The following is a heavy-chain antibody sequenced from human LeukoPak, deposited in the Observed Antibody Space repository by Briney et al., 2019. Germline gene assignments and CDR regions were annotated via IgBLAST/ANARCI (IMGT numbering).Heavy chain of an antibody. D-gene: IGHD6-6*01. CDR2: ISGSGGST. CDR3: ARDEAVPYGMDV. Sequence: PGGSLRLSCAASGFTFSSYAMSWVCQAPGKGLEWVSAISGSGGSTYYADSVKGRFTISRDNSKNTLYLQMNSLRAEDTAVYYCARDEAVPYGMDVWGQGTTVTVSS. CDR1: GFTFSSYA. V-gene: IGHV3-23*01. J-gene: IGHJ6*02.